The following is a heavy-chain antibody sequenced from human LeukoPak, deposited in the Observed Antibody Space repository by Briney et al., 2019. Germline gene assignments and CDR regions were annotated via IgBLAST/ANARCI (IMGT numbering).Heavy chain of an antibody. CDR2: INHSGST. V-gene: IGHV4-34*01. CDR1: GGSFSGYY. D-gene: IGHD5-18*01. J-gene: IGHJ4*02. Sequence: PSETLSLTCAVYGGSFSGYYWSWIRQPPGKGLEWIGEINHSGSTNYNPSLKSRVTISVDTSKNQFSLKLSSVTAADTAVYYCASSAVDTAMVTGLFYGGQGTLVTVSS. CDR3: ASSAVDTAMVTGLFY.